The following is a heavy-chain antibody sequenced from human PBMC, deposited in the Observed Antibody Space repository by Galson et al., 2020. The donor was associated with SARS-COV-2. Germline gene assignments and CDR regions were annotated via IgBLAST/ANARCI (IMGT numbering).Heavy chain of an antibody. J-gene: IGHJ6*03. CDR2: ISYDGSNK. Sequence: GGSLRLSCAASGFTLSSYGMHWVRQAPGKGLEWVAVISYDGSNKYYADSVKGRFTISRDNSKNTLYLQMNSLRAEDTAVYYCAEDGDFLRFLRYYYYYMDVWGKGTTVTVSS. CDR1: GFTLSSYG. CDR3: AEDGDFLRFLRYYYYYMDV. D-gene: IGHD3-3*01. V-gene: IGHV3-30*18.